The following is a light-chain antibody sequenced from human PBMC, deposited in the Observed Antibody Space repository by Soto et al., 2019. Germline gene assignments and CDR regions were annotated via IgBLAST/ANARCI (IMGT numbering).Light chain of an antibody. V-gene: IGKV3-15*01. J-gene: IGKJ1*01. CDR3: QKYDKWPWT. CDR2: GAS. Sequence: EIVMTQSPATLSVSTGERATLSCRASQSVSSNLAWYQQKPGQAPRLLIYGASTRATDVPARFSGSGSGTEFTLTISSLQSEDFAVYYCQKYDKWPWTFGQGTKVDIK. CDR1: QSVSSN.